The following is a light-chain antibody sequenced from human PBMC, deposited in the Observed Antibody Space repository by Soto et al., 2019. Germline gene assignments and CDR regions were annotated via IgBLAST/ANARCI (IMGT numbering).Light chain of an antibody. J-gene: IGKJ4*01. CDR1: QSVSSSY. V-gene: IGKV3-20*01. Sequence: ETVLTQSPGTMSLSPGGGATVSCMARQSVSSSYLAWYQQKPGQAPRLLIYGASSRATGIPDRFSGSGSGTDFTLTISRLEPEDFAVYYCQQYGSSLPLTFGGGTKVDIK. CDR2: GAS. CDR3: QQYGSSLPLT.